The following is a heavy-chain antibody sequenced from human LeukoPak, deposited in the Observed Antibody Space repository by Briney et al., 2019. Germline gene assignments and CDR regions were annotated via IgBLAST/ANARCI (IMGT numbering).Heavy chain of an antibody. J-gene: IGHJ4*02. CDR1: GFTFSSYW. V-gene: IGHV3-7*04. Sequence: GGSLRLSCVASGFTFSSYWVSWGRQAPGKGLEWVANIKQDGSEKYYVDSVKGRFTISRDNAKSSLSLQMYSLRAEDTAVYYCARGLHFDYWGQGSLVTVSS. CDR2: IKQDGSEK. CDR3: ARGLHFDY.